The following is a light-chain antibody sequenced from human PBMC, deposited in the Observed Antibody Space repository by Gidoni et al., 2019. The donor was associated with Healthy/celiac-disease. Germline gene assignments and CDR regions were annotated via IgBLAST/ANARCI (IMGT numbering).Light chain of an antibody. V-gene: IGKV4-1*01. Sequence: DLVMPQSPDSLAVSLGERATINCKSSQSVLYSSNNKNYLAWYQQKPGQPPKLLIYWASTRESGVPDRLSGSGSGTDFTLTISSLQAEDVAVYYCQQYYSTPPMYTFGQGTKLEIK. CDR3: QQYYSTPPMYT. J-gene: IGKJ2*01. CDR2: WAS. CDR1: QSVLYSSNNKNY.